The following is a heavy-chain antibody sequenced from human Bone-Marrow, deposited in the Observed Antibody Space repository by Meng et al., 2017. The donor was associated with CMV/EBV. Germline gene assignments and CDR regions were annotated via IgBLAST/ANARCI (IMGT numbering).Heavy chain of an antibody. CDR2: INPHRGDT. CDR3: ARDNNWGPDY. Sequence: ASAKVSCKASAYTFTTNYFHWVGQAPGQGLEWMGWINPHRGDTNYAQQFQGRVTLTRDTSINTGYMELTRLTSDDTAVYYCARDNNWGPDYWGQGTLVTVSS. D-gene: IGHD7-27*01. V-gene: IGHV1-2*02. J-gene: IGHJ4*02. CDR1: AYTFTTNY.